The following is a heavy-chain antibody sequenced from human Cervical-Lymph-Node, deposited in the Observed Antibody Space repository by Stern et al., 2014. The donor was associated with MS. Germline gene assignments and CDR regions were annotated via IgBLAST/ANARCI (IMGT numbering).Heavy chain of an antibody. CDR3: ARDHFTTSLDV. D-gene: IGHD3-22*01. CDR1: GGSISSDNYY. V-gene: IGHV4-31*03. Sequence: QVQLQESGPGLVKPSQTLSLTCTVSGGSISSDNYYWTWIRQHPGKGLEWIGHIYYSGTTYYNPSLKSRVSITVDTSQNLFSLRRSSVTAADTAVYYCARDHFTTSLDVWGHGTTVTVS. CDR2: IYYSGTT. J-gene: IGHJ6*02.